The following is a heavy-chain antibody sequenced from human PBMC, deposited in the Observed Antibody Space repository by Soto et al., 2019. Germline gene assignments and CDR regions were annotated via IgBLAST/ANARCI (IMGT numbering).Heavy chain of an antibody. J-gene: IGHJ4*02. CDR3: ARAIGGSEYCYIHY. D-gene: IGHD5-18*01. V-gene: IGHV1-18*01. CDR1: GYTFSDNG. Sequence: QVQLVQSGGEVKKPGASVKVSCKASGYTFSDNGITWVRQAPGQGLEWMGWINVYTGNTDYAQKLQGRVTMTTDTSTSTAYMELVSLTSDDAAVYYCARAIGGSEYCYIHYWRQGTLVTVS. CDR2: INVYTGNT.